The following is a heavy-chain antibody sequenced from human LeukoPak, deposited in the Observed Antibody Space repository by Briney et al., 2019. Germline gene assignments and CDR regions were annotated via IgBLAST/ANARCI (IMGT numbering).Heavy chain of an antibody. V-gene: IGHV1-18*01. CDR1: GYTFTSYG. J-gene: IGHJ4*02. CDR2: ISAYNGNT. D-gene: IGHD4-23*01. Sequence: ASVKVSCKASGYTFTSYGISWVRQAPGQGLEWMGWISAYNGNTNYAQKLQGRVTMTRDMSTSTVYMELSSLRSEDTAVYYCARENYGGKVFDYWGQGTLVTVSS. CDR3: ARENYGGKVFDY.